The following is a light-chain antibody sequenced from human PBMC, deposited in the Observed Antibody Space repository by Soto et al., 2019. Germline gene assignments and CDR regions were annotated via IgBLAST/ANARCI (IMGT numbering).Light chain of an antibody. CDR2: AAS. J-gene: IGKJ5*01. V-gene: IGKV1-39*01. CDR3: QQRYSTPIT. Sequence: DIQMTQSPSSLSASVGDRVTITCRASQSISSYLNWYQQKPGKAPKLLIYAASSLQSGVPSRFSGSGSGTDFTLTISSLQPEDFATYYCQQRYSTPITFGQGTRLETK. CDR1: QSISSY.